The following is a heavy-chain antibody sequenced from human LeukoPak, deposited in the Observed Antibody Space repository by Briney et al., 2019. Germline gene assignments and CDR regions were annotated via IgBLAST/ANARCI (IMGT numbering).Heavy chain of an antibody. CDR1: GYTFTDYY. CDR2: INPNDGDT. J-gene: IGHJ4*02. D-gene: IGHD2-2*01. V-gene: IGHV1-2*02. CDR3: ARANFLYCSSSTCLFDY. Sequence: ASAKVSCKASGYTFTDYYMHWVRQAPGRGFEWMGWINPNDGDTNYAQKFQGRVTMTRDTSISTAHMEVSRLRSDDTAVYYCARANFLYCSSSTCLFDYWGQGTLVTVSS.